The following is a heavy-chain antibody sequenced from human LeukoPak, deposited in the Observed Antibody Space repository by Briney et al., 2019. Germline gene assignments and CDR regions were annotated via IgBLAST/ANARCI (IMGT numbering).Heavy chain of an antibody. CDR2: IIPIFGTA. CDR3: ALSKVGATAFDY. D-gene: IGHD1-26*01. Sequence: SVKVSFKSSGGTFSSYAISWVRQAPGQGLEWMGGIIPIFGTANYAQKFQGRVTITTDESTSTAYMELSSLRSEDTAVYYCALSKVGATAFDYWGQGTLVTVSS. V-gene: IGHV1-69*05. CDR1: GGTFSSYA. J-gene: IGHJ4*02.